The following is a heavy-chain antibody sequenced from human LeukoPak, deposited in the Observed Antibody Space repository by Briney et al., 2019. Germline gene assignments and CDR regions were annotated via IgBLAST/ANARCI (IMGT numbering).Heavy chain of an antibody. CDR3: ATLNDYGDYGRDY. CDR2: VYYTGNT. V-gene: IGHV4-39*01. Sequence: SETLSLTCTVSGGSISSTSYYWGWIRQPPGKGLEWIGSVYYTGNTYYNPSLKSRVTISVDTSKNQFSLKLSSVTAADTAVYYCATLNDYGDYGRDYWGQGTLVTVSS. J-gene: IGHJ4*02. D-gene: IGHD4-17*01. CDR1: GGSISSTSYY.